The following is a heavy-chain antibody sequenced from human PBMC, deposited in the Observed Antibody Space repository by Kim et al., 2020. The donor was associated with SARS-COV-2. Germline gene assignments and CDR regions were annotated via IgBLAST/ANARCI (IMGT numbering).Heavy chain of an antibody. CDR1: GFTFSSYN. Sequence: GGSLRLSCAASGFTFSSYNMNWVRQAPGKGLEWVSFINSAGDTIHYDSSVKRRFTISGDNAKKPLSLQISRLSAEATAVYFCASDCCGVASVDAFDI. J-gene: IGHJ3*02. CDR2: INSAGDTI. CDR3: ASDCCGVASVDAFDI. V-gene: IGHV3-48*04. D-gene: IGHD5-12*01.